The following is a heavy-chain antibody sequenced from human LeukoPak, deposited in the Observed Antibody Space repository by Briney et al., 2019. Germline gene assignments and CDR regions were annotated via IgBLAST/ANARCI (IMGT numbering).Heavy chain of an antibody. CDR2: ISSSSSYL. CDR1: GFTFSSYS. D-gene: IGHD1-7*01. CDR3: AREGITGTTRGYFDY. V-gene: IGHV3-21*01. Sequence: PGGSLRLSCAASGFTFSSYSMNGVRQAPGKGLEWVSSISSSSSYLYYADSVKGRFTISRDNAKNSLYMQMNSLRAEDTAVYYCAREGITGTTRGYFDYWGQGTLVTVSS. J-gene: IGHJ4*02.